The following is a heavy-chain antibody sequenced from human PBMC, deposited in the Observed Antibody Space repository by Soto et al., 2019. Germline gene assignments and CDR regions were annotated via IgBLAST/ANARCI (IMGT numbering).Heavy chain of an antibody. Sequence: QVQLVESGGGVVQPGRSLRLSCAASGFTFSSYGMHWVRQAPGKGLEWVAVIWYDGSNKYYADSVKGRFTISRDNSNNTLYLQMNSLRAEDTAVYYCARKPGIAVAGTRIYYYYGMDVWGQGTTVTVSS. CDR2: IWYDGSNK. CDR3: ARKPGIAVAGTRIYYYYGMDV. J-gene: IGHJ6*02. CDR1: GFTFSSYG. D-gene: IGHD6-19*01. V-gene: IGHV3-33*01.